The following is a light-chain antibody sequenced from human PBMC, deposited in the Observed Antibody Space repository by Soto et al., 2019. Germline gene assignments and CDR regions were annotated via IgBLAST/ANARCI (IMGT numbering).Light chain of an antibody. CDR2: VNSDGSQ. V-gene: IGLV4-69*01. Sequence: QPVLTQSPSASASLGASVKLTCTLSSGHNNYDIAWHQQQPETGPRFLMKVNSDGSQTKGDGIPDRFSGSSSGAERYLIISSLQSEDEAAYYCQTWATGNVVFGGGTKVTVL. CDR3: QTWATGNVV. J-gene: IGLJ2*01. CDR1: SGHNNYD.